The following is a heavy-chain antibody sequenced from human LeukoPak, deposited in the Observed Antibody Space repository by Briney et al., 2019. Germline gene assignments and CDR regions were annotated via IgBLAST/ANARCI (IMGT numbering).Heavy chain of an antibody. CDR3: ARGAVVRFLEWLPPGGMDV. CDR1: GGSISIYY. V-gene: IGHV4-4*07. CDR2: IYTSGST. D-gene: IGHD3-3*01. J-gene: IGHJ6*02. Sequence: PSETLSLTCTVSGGSISIYYWSWIRQPAGKGLEWIGRIYTSGSTNYNPSLKSRVTMSVDTSKNQFSLKLSSVTAADTAVYYCARGAVVRFLEWLPPGGMDVWGQGTTVTVSS.